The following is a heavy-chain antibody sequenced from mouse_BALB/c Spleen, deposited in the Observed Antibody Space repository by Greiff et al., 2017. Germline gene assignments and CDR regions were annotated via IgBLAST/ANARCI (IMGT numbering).Heavy chain of an antibody. CDR1: GYTFTSYY. Sequence: QVQLQQSGPELVKPGASVRISCKASGYTFTSYYIHWVKQRPGHGLEWIGWIYPGNVNTKYNEKFKGKATLTADKSSSTAYMQLSSLTSEDSAVYFCARSGTGRGFAYWGQGTLVTVSA. J-gene: IGHJ3*01. D-gene: IGHD4-1*01. V-gene: IGHV1S56*01. CDR2: IYPGNVNT. CDR3: ARSGTGRGFAY.